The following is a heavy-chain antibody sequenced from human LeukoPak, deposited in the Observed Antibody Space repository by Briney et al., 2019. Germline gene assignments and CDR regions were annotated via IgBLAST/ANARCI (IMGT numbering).Heavy chain of an antibody. Sequence: GESLKISCKGSGYSLTSYWIVWVRQMPGKGLEWMGVIYPNNSNTKYSPSVQGQVTISVDQSIRTAYLQWSSLKASDTAMYYCARHPIAGTEGSPDYWGQGTLVTVSS. J-gene: IGHJ4*02. CDR3: ARHPIAGTEGSPDY. CDR1: GYSLTSYW. D-gene: IGHD6-13*01. CDR2: IYPNNSNT. V-gene: IGHV5-51*01.